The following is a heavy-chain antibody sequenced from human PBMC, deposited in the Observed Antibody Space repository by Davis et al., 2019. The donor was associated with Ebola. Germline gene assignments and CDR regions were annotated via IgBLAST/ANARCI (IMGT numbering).Heavy chain of an antibody. CDR3: AREVVVVVAATPSGYYYYGMDV. J-gene: IGHJ6*04. D-gene: IGHD2-15*01. V-gene: IGHV1-46*01. CDR1: GYTFTSYY. Sequence: ASVKVSCKASGYTFTSYYMHWVRQAPGQGLEWMGIINPSGGSTSYAQKFQGRVTMTRDTSTSTVYMELSSLRSEDTAVYYCAREVVVVVAATPSGYYYYGMDVWGNGTTVTVSS. CDR2: INPSGGST.